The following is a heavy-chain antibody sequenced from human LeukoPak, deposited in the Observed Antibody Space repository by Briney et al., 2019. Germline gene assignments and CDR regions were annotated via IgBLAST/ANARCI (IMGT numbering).Heavy chain of an antibody. CDR3: ARDSRYSDTSGYYYSHYYMDV. CDR1: GGSINYYY. D-gene: IGHD3-22*01. J-gene: IGHJ6*03. V-gene: IGHV4-59*01. CDR2: IYFSGST. Sequence: KPSETLSLTCTVSGGSINYYYWSWIRQPPGKGLEYIRCIYFSGSTNYNPSLKSRVTMSVDTSKNQFSLKLSSVTAADTAVYYCARDSRYSDTSGYYYSHYYMDVWGKGTTVTVSS.